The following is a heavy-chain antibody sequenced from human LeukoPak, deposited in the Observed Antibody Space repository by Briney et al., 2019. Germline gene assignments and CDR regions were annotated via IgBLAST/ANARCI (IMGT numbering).Heavy chain of an antibody. V-gene: IGHV3-30*18. CDR2: ISYDGSNK. CDR1: GFTFSSYG. CDR3: AKDPDYYEGDY. Sequence: PGGSLRLSCAASGFTFSSYGMHWVRQAPGKGLEWVAVISYDGSNKYYADSVKGRFTISRDNSKNTLYLQMNSLRAEDTAVYYCAKDPDYYEGDYWGQGTLVTVSS. J-gene: IGHJ4*02. D-gene: IGHD3-22*01.